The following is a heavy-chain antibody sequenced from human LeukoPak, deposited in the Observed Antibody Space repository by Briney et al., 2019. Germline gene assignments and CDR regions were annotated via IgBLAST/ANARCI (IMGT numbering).Heavy chain of an antibody. V-gene: IGHV3-23*01. J-gene: IGHJ4*02. Sequence: GGSLRLSCAASGFTFSNAWMNWVRQAPGKGLEWVSAISNNGGYTYYADSVQGRFTISRDNSKSTLCLQMNSLRAEDTAVYYCAKQLGYCSDGSCYFPYWGQGTLVTVSS. CDR3: AKQLGYCSDGSCYFPY. CDR1: GFTFSNAW. D-gene: IGHD2-15*01. CDR2: ISNNGGYT.